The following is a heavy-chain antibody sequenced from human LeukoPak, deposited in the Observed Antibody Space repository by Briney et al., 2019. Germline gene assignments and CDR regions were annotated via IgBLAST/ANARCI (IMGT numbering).Heavy chain of an antibody. CDR1: GFTFRSYA. Sequence: GGSLRLSCVASGFTFRSYAIYWVRQAPGKGLEWVSGISGSGGDTYFADSVKGRFTIARDNSKDTVFLQTDSLRAEDTSVYYCVKTTAGYSSGRYPGWPIDDWGQGTLVTVSS. J-gene: IGHJ4*02. V-gene: IGHV3-23*01. CDR3: VKTTAGYSSGRYPGWPIDD. CDR2: ISGSGGDT. D-gene: IGHD2-15*01.